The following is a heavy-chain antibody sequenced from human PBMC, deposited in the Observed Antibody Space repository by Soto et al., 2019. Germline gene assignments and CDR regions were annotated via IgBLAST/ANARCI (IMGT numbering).Heavy chain of an antibody. J-gene: IGHJ4*02. D-gene: IGHD3-22*01. Sequence: QVQLLESGPGLVKPSQTLSLTCTVSSGSISSGGYYWSWIRQHPGKGLEWIGYIYYSGSTYSNPSLESRVTISVDTSKNQFSLKVTSVTAADTAVYYCARLSAGYYYDSSGYYFDYWGQGTLVTVSS. CDR3: ARLSAGYYYDSSGYYFDY. CDR1: SGSISSGGYY. V-gene: IGHV4-31*03. CDR2: IYYSGST.